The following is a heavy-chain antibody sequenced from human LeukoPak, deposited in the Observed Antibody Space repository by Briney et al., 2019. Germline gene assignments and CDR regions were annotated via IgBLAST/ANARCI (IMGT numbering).Heavy chain of an antibody. V-gene: IGHV4-59*01. J-gene: IGHJ4*02. CDR1: GGSISSYY. D-gene: IGHD5-24*01. CDR2: IYYSGST. Sequence: SETLSLTCTVSGGSISSYYWSWIRQPPGKGLEWLGYIYYSGSTNYNPSLKSRVTISVDTSKNQFSLKLSSVTAADTAVYYCAREDGYNYHYWGQGTLVTVSS. CDR3: AREDGYNYHY.